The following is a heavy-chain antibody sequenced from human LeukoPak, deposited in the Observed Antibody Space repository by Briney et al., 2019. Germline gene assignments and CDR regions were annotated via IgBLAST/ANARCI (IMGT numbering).Heavy chain of an antibody. Sequence: SETLSLTCIVSGYSISSGYYWGWIRQPPGKGLEWIGSIYYGGSSCYSSSLKSRVTISVDISKNQYSLKVNPVTAADTAVYYCVRDAGHQLSRRNYYAMDVWGQGTTVTVSS. J-gene: IGHJ6*02. CDR1: GYSISSGYY. CDR3: VRDAGHQLSRRNYYAMDV. CDR2: IYYGGSS. V-gene: IGHV4-38-2*02. D-gene: IGHD2-2*01.